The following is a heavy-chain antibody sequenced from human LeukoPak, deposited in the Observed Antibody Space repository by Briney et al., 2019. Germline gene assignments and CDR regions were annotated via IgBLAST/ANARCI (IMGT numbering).Heavy chain of an antibody. CDR2: IYYSGST. V-gene: IGHV4-59*01. J-gene: IGHJ6*03. CDR3: ARGRLARYMDV. Sequence: SETLSLTCTVSGGSISSYYWSWIRQPPGKGLEWIGYIYYSGSTNYNPSLKSRVTISVDTSKNQFSLKLSSVTAAGTAVYYCARGRLARYMDVWGKGTTVTVSS. CDR1: GGSISSYY.